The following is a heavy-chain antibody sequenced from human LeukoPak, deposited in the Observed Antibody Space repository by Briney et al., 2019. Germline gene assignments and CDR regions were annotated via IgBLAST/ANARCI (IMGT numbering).Heavy chain of an antibody. D-gene: IGHD6-19*01. CDR3: AKDIGAVAGTHYFDY. J-gene: IGHJ4*02. V-gene: IGHV3-30*04. CDR2: ISYDGSNK. Sequence: PGRSLRLSCAASGFTFSSYAMHWVRQAPGKGLEWVAVISYDGSNKYYADSVKGRFTISRDNSKNTLYLQMNYLRAEDTAVYYCAKDIGAVAGTHYFDYWGQGTLVTVSS. CDR1: GFTFSSYA.